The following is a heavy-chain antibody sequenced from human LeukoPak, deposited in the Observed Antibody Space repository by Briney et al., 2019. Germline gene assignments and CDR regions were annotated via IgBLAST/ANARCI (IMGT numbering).Heavy chain of an antibody. CDR2: TYFRSKWYS. V-gene: IGHV6-1*01. J-gene: IGHJ2*01. CDR3: ARDRVTTTGRSWYFDL. Sequence: SQTLSLTCAISGDSVSSNSAAWNWIRQSPSRGLEWLGRTYFRSKWYSAYAVSVKGRIAIDPDTSRNQFSLQLNSMTPEDTAVYYCARDRVTTTGRSWYFDLWGRGTLVTVSS. CDR1: GDSVSSNSAA. D-gene: IGHD1-1*01.